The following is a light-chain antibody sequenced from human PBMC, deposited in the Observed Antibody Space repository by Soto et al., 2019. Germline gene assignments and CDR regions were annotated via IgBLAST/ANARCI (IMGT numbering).Light chain of an antibody. Sequence: DIQMTQSPSTLSASVGDRVTITCRASQSINSWLAWYQQKPGKAPKLLIYDASSLESGVPSRFSGSGSGTEFTLTTSSLQPGDFATHYCQQYNYYPYTFGQGTKLEIK. CDR2: DAS. CDR3: QQYNYYPYT. J-gene: IGKJ2*01. CDR1: QSINSW. V-gene: IGKV1-5*01.